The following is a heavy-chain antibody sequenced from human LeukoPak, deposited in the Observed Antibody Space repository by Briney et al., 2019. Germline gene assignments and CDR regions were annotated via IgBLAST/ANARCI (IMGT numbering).Heavy chain of an antibody. D-gene: IGHD4-11*01. CDR2: INPNSGGT. J-gene: IGHJ2*01. V-gene: IGHV1-2*02. CDR3: ARVTHDYLEYWYFDL. CDR1: GYTFTGYY. Sequence: GASVKVSCKASGYTFTGYYMHWVRQAPGQGLEWMGWINPNSGGTNYAQKFQGRVTMTRDTSISTAYMELSRLRSDDTAVYYCARVTHDYLEYWYFDLWGRGTLVTVSS.